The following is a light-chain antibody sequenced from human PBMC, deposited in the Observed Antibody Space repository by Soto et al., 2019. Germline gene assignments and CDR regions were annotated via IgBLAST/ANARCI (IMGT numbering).Light chain of an antibody. CDR3: QQYNNWPLT. V-gene: IGKV3D-15*01. J-gene: IGKJ4*01. Sequence: IVMTQSPATLSLSPCNRAPLTYRASQTVDNDVAWYQQKPGQAPRLLIYDASSRATGIPARFSGSGSGTEFTLTISSLLSEDFAVYSCQQYNNWPLTFGGGTKVDIK. CDR2: DAS. CDR1: QTVDND.